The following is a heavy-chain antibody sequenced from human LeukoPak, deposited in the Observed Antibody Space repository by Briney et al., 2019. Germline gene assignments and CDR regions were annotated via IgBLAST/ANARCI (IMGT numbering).Heavy chain of an antibody. CDR1: GFTFNNYP. D-gene: IGHD3-10*01. J-gene: IGHJ4*02. CDR3: ARDMFREVPDYYDY. Sequence: GGSLRLSCAASGFTFNNYPMHWVRQATGKGLEWVAVIGFDGVIKLYTDSVKGRFTISRDDSKNTLYLQMNGLRAEDSALYCARDMFREVPDYYDYWGQGTLVTVSS. CDR2: IGFDGVIK. V-gene: IGHV3-30*10.